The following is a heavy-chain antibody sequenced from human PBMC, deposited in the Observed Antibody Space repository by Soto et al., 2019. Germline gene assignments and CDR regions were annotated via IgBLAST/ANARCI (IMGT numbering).Heavy chain of an antibody. V-gene: IGHV3-9*01. CDR1: GFTFDDYA. J-gene: IGHJ3*02. CDR3: AKGSRSYYYDSSGYSDDAFDI. D-gene: IGHD3-22*01. Sequence: GGSLRLSCAASGFTFDDYAMHLVRQAPGKGLEWVSGISWNSGSIGYADPVKGRFAISRDNAKNSLYLQMNSLRAEDTALYYCAKGSRSYYYDSSGYSDDAFDIWGQGTMVTVSS. CDR2: ISWNSGSI.